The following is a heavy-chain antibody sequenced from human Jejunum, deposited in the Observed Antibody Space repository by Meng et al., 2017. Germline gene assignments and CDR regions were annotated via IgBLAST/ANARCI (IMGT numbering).Heavy chain of an antibody. CDR1: GGSISSYN. Sequence: VARVEWGPGLLKPLEPLSLPCIVSGGSISSYNWRWIRQPPGKGLEWIGYIYYSGSTNYNPTLKRRVTISVDTSKNQFSLKLNSVTAADTAVYYCARGGYSYGLITWFDPWGQGTLVTVSS. D-gene: IGHD5-18*01. V-gene: IGHV4-59*01. CDR2: IYYSGST. CDR3: ARGGYSYGLITWFDP. J-gene: IGHJ5*02.